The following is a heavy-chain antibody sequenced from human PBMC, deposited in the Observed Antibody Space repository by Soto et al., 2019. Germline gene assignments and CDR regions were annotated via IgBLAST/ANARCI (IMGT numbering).Heavy chain of an antibody. CDR2: LYGSGGGI. D-gene: IGHD4-4*01. CDR3: ARLGSLLQPIDY. Sequence: GGSLRLSCAASGFTFSNYAMIWARQAPGRGLEWVSGLYGSGGGIFYADSVKGRFTISRDNSDNSVHLQMTSLKASDTATYFCARLGSLLQPIDYWGQGTPVTVSS. CDR1: GFTFSNYA. V-gene: IGHV3-23*01. J-gene: IGHJ4*02.